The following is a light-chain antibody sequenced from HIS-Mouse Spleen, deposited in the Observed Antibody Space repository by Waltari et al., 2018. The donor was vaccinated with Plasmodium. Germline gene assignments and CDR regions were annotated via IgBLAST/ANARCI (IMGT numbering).Light chain of an antibody. J-gene: IGLJ3*02. CDR1: PLPKKS. CDR3: YSTDSSGNHRV. CDR2: EDS. Sequence: SYELTQPPSLSVSPGPTAMITCSGDPLPKKSAYWYQQKSGQATVLVIYEDSKRPPGIPERFSGSSSGTMATLTISGAQVEDEADYYCYSTDSSGNHRVFGGGTKLTVL. V-gene: IGLV3-10*01.